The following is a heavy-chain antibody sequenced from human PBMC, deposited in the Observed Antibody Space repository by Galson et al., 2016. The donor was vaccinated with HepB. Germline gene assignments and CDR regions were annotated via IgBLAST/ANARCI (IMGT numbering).Heavy chain of an antibody. Sequence: SLRLSCAASGFTFSDSAMHWVRQASGKGLEWVGRIRSKADNSAAAYAASVKGRFTISRDDSENTAYLQMNSLKIEDTAVYYCTRGYCAGTSCYPPFDPWGQGTLVTVSS. V-gene: IGHV3-73*01. J-gene: IGHJ5*02. CDR1: GFTFSDSA. CDR3: TRGYCAGTSCYPPFDP. CDR2: IRSKADNSAA. D-gene: IGHD2-2*01.